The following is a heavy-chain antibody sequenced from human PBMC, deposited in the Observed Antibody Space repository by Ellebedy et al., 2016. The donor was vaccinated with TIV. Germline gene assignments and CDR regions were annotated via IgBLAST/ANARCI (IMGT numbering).Heavy chain of an antibody. D-gene: IGHD6-13*01. J-gene: IGHJ4*02. CDR1: GFTFDNYA. CDR3: VKDKGEGYSSNWYYFDL. Sequence: SLKISCAASGFTFDNYAMHWVRQAPGKGLEWVSGISFNSGSVGYADSVKGRFTISRDNAKNSLYLQMDSLRAEDTALYYCVKDKGEGYSSNWYYFDLWGQGTLVTVSS. CDR2: ISFNSGSV. V-gene: IGHV3-9*01.